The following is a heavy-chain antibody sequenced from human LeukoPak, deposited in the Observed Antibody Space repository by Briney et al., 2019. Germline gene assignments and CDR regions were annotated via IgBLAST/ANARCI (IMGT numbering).Heavy chain of an antibody. D-gene: IGHD6-25*01. CDR3: ARVGTAAATADY. CDR2: ISAYNGNT. CDR1: GYTFTSYG. J-gene: IGHJ4*02. Sequence: GASVKVSCKASGYTFTSYGISWVRQAPGQGLEWMGWISAYNGNTNYAQKFQGRVTMTSDTSTSTVYMELNSLKSEDTAVYFCARVGTAAATADYWGQGTLVTVSS. V-gene: IGHV1-18*01.